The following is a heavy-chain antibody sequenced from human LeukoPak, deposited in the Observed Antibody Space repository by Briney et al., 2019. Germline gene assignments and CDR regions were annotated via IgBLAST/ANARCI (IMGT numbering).Heavy chain of an antibody. D-gene: IGHD3-16*02. Sequence: PSETLSLTCTVSGGSISSSSYYWGWIRQPPGKGLEWIGSIYYSGSTYYNPSLKSRVTISVDTSKNQFSLKPSSVTAADTAVYYCARTWGSYRSVARFDYWGQGTLVTVSS. CDR1: GGSISSSSYY. V-gene: IGHV4-39*01. CDR2: IYYSGST. J-gene: IGHJ4*02. CDR3: ARTWGSYRSVARFDY.